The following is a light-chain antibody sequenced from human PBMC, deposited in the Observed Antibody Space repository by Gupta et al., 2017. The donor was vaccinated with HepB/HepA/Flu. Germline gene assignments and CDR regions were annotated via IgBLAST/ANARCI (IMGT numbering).Light chain of an antibody. J-gene: IGLJ3*02. CDR2: DGR. V-gene: IGLV2-14*03. CDR3: TSYSSARM. CDR1: SSDVGDHNY. Sequence: QSALTQPASVSGSPGQSITISCTGISSDVGDHNYVSWYQQYPGKAPKLIIYDGRNRPSGVSTGFSGSTSGNTASLTIAGRQAEDEDDYYCTSYSSARMFGGGTKLTVL.